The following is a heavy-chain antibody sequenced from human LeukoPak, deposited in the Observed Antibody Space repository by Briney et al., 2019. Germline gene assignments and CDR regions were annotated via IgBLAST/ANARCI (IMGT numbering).Heavy chain of an antibody. CDR3: AKGDGYNADY. V-gene: IGHV3-23*01. CDR2: ISGSGDST. J-gene: IGHJ4*02. D-gene: IGHD5-24*01. Sequence: GGSLRLSCAASGFTFSSYAMTWVRQAPEKGLEWVSAISGSGDSTYYADSVKGRFTLSRDNSKNTLYLQMDSLRAEDTAVYYCAKGDGYNADYWRQGTLVTVSS. CDR1: GFTFSSYA.